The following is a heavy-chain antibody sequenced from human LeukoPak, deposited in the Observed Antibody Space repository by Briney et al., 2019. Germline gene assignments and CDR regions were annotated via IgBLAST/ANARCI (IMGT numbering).Heavy chain of an antibody. Sequence: SVKVPCKASGGTFSSYTISWVRQAPGQGLEWMGRIIPILGIANYAQKFQGRVTITADKSTSTAYMELSSLRSEDTAVYYCARVGVVPAENYYYMDVWGKGTTVTVSS. CDR3: ARVGVVPAENYYYMDV. V-gene: IGHV1-69*02. CDR2: IIPILGIA. D-gene: IGHD2-2*01. CDR1: GGTFSSYT. J-gene: IGHJ6*03.